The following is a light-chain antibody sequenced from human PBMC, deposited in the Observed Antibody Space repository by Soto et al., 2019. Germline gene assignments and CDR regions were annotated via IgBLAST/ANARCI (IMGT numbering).Light chain of an antibody. CDR2: KAS. Sequence: DIQMTQSPSTLSASVGDRVTITCRASQRISTWLAWYQQKPGKAPKLLIYKASSLESGVPSRFSGSGSGTEFTLTISSLQPYDFATYYCQQYNSYPFTFGPGTKVDIK. CDR3: QQYNSYPFT. CDR1: QRISTW. V-gene: IGKV1-5*03. J-gene: IGKJ3*01.